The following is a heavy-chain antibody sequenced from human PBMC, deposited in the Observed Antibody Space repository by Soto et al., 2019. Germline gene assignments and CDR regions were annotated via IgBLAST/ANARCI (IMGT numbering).Heavy chain of an antibody. D-gene: IGHD3-3*01. V-gene: IGHV1-18*01. J-gene: IGHJ5*02. Sequence: ASVKVSCKASGYTFTSYGISWVRQAPGQGLEWMGWISAYNGNTNYAQKHQGRVTMTTDTSTSTAYMELRSLRSDDTAVYYCARDHTPYDFWSGYYLWGQGTLVTVSS. CDR1: GYTFTSYG. CDR2: ISAYNGNT. CDR3: ARDHTPYDFWSGYYL.